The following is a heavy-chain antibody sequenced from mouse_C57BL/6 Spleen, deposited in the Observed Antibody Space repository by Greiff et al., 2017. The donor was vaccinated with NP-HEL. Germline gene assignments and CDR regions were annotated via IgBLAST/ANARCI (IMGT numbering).Heavy chain of an antibody. CDR2: ISSGGSYT. Sequence: EVKLVESGGDLVKPGGSLKLSCAASGFTFSSYGMSWVRQTPDKRLEWVATISSGGSYTYYPDSVKGRFTISRDNAKNTRYLQMSSLKSEDTAMYYCARQDYDDYWGQGTTLTVSS. V-gene: IGHV5-6*01. D-gene: IGHD2-4*01. CDR3: ARQDYDDY. CDR1: GFTFSSYG. J-gene: IGHJ2*01.